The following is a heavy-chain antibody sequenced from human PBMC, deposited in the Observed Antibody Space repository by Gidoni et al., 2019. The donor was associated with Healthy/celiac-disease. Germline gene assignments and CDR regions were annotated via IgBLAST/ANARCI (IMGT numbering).Heavy chain of an antibody. V-gene: IGHV1-2*02. CDR2: INPNSGGT. D-gene: IGHD2-15*01. CDR1: GYPFTGYY. J-gene: IGHJ6*03. Sequence: QVQLVQSGAEVKKPGASVKVSCTASGYPFTGYYMPWVRQAPGQGLEWMGWINPNSGGTNYAQKFQGRVTMTRDTSISTAYMELSRLRSDDTAVYYCARDGGWNVVVVAAIWSYMDVWGKGTTVTVSS. CDR3: ARDGGWNVVVVAAIWSYMDV.